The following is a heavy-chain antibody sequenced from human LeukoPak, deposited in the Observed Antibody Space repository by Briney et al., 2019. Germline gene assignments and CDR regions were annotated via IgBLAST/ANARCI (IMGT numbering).Heavy chain of an antibody. CDR2: IIPIFGTA. V-gene: IGHV1-69*05. J-gene: IGHJ4*02. CDR1: GGTFISYA. CDR3: ARDRYYYDSSGYYYFDY. D-gene: IGHD3-22*01. Sequence: GASVKVSCKASGGTFISYAISWVRQAPGQGLEWMGRIIPIFGTANYAQKFQGRVTITRDESTSTVYMELSSLRSEDTAVYYCARDRYYYDSSGYYYFDYWGQGTLVTVSS.